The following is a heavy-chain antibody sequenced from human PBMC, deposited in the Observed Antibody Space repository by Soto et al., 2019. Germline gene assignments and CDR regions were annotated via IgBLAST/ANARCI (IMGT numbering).Heavy chain of an antibody. CDR2: VNPILSMS. V-gene: IGHV1-69*02. J-gene: IGHJ4*02. D-gene: IGHD3-10*01. CDR1: GDTFSFYT. CDR3: ATSYGSGYRAFDY. Sequence: QVQLVQSGAELKKPGSSVKVCCKASGDTFSFYTINWVRQAPGLGLGWMGRVNPILSMSNYAQKFQGRVTMTADKTTSTAYMELRSLRSEDTAFYYCATSYGSGYRAFDYWGQGALVTVSS.